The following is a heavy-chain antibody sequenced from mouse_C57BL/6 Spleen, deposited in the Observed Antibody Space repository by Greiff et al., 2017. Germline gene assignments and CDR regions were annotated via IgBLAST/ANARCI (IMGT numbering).Heavy chain of an antibody. D-gene: IGHD1-3*01. V-gene: IGHV1-61*01. CDR1: GYTFTSYW. CDR2: IYPSDSET. CDR3: ARSGELGRFGY. Sequence: VQLQQPGAELVRPGSSVKLSCKASGYTFTSYWMDWVKQRPGQGLEWIGNIYPSDSETHYNQKFKDKATLTVDKSSSTAYMQLSSLTSEDSAVYYCARSGELGRFGYWGQGTTLTVSS. J-gene: IGHJ2*01.